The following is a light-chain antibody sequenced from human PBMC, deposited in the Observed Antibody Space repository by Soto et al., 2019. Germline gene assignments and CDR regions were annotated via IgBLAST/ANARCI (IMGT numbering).Light chain of an antibody. V-gene: IGKV3-15*01. Sequence: IVMTQSPATLSVSPGDRVTLSCRPSQNVNSNLAWYQHKPGQAPRLLIYGASARATGIPARFSGSGSGTEFTPTISSLQSEDFAVYYCQQYNNWPYTFGQGTKVDIK. CDR3: QQYNNWPYT. CDR2: GAS. J-gene: IGKJ2*01. CDR1: QNVNSN.